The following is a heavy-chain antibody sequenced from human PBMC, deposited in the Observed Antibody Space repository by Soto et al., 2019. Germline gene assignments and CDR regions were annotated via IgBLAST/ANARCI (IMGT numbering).Heavy chain of an antibody. CDR3: ASLGTTGTTYYYYYYMDV. V-gene: IGHV4-39*01. D-gene: IGHD1-1*01. Sequence: PSETLSLTCTVSGGSISSSSYYWSWIRQPPGKGLEWIGSIYYSGSTYYNPSLKSRVTISVDTSKNQFSLKLSSVTAADTAVYYCASLGTTGTTYYYYYYMDVWGKGTTVTVSS. CDR2: IYYSGST. CDR1: GGSISSSSYY. J-gene: IGHJ6*03.